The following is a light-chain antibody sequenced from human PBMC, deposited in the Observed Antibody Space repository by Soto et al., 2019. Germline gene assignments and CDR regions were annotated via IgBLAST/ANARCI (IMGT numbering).Light chain of an antibody. J-gene: IGLJ2*01. Sequence: QSVLTQPPSASGAPGQAVTLSCTGSSSNIGGGYDVLWYQLLPGAAPKLLINGGNKRPSGGPDRFSGSSSPTSATPAITGGQAEDEAVYYCRSLESGRRAVVFGGGTKLSVL. CDR3: RSLESGRRAVV. V-gene: IGLV1-40*01. CDR1: SSNIGGGYD. CDR2: GGN.